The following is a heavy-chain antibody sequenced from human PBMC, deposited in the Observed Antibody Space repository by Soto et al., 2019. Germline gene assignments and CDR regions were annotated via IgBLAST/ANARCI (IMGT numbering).Heavy chain of an antibody. Sequence: QLQLQESGPGLVKPSETLSLTCTVSGGSISSSSYYWGWIRQPPGKGLEWIGSIYYSGSTYYNPSLKSRVTISVDTSKNQFSLKLSSVTAADTAVYYCASLTGTTSANWFDPWGQGTLVTVSS. D-gene: IGHD1-7*01. CDR3: ASLTGTTSANWFDP. CDR1: GGSISSSSYY. V-gene: IGHV4-39*01. CDR2: IYYSGST. J-gene: IGHJ5*02.